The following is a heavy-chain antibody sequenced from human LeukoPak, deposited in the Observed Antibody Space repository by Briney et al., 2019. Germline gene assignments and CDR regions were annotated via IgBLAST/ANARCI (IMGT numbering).Heavy chain of an antibody. CDR3: AKDPTGGQHYYDSHDLDY. CDR1: GFTFSSYA. V-gene: IGHV3-23*01. J-gene: IGHJ4*02. D-gene: IGHD3-22*01. Sequence: GGSLRLSCAASGFTFSSYAMSWVRQAPGKGLEWVSAISGSGGSTYYADSVKGRFTISRDNSKNTLYLQMNSLRAEDTAVYYCAKDPTGGQHYYDSHDLDYWGQGTLVTVSS. CDR2: ISGSGGST.